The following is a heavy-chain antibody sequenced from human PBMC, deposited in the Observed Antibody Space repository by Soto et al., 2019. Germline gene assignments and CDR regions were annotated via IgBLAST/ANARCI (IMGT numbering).Heavy chain of an antibody. CDR3: AREPKWEPRGLSDY. J-gene: IGHJ4*02. D-gene: IGHD1-26*01. CDR1: GGSISSYY. CDR2: IYTSGST. Sequence: SETLSLTCTVSGGSISSYYWSWIRQPAGKGLEWIGRIYTSGSTNYNPSLKSRVTMSVDTSKNQFSLKPSSVTAADTAVYYCAREPKWEPRGLSDYWGQGTLVTVSS. V-gene: IGHV4-4*07.